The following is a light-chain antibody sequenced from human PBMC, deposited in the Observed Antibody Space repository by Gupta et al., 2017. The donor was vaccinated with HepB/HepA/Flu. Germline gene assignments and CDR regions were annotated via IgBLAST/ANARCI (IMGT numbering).Light chain of an antibody. CDR3: QHYNKYPVT. V-gene: IGKV1-5*03. J-gene: IGKJ4*01. CDR1: EYVSTW. Sequence: DIQMTQSPSTLSASIGDRVTITCRASEYVSTWLAWYQQKPGKAPKLLISKASSLVNGVPLRFSGTGSGTEFTLTISSLQPDDFATYYCQHYNKYPVTFGGGTKVEMK. CDR2: KAS.